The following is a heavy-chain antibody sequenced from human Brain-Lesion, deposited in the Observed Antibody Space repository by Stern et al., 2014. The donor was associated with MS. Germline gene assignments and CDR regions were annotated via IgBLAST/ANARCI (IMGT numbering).Heavy chain of an antibody. D-gene: IGHD2-2*01. CDR2: IFNSGST. Sequence: QVQLVQSGPGLVKPSQTLSLSCTVSGGSISSGGYYWSWIRQPAGKGLEWIGRIFNSGSTSYNPSLKSRVTISISTSKNPFPLRLNSMTAADTAVYYCARGRVVPGFQYYATDVWGQGTTVIVSS. CDR3: ARGRVVPGFQYYATDV. V-gene: IGHV4-61*02. J-gene: IGHJ6*02. CDR1: GGSISSGGYY.